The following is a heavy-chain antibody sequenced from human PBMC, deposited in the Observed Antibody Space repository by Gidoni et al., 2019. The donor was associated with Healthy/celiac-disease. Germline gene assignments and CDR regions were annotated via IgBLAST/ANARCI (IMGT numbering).Heavy chain of an antibody. CDR3: ARDKVGELLSYGYFDY. V-gene: IGHV3-33*01. CDR1: GVTFSSYG. D-gene: IGHD1-26*01. CDR2: IWYDGSNK. J-gene: IGHJ4*02. Sequence: QVQLVESGGGVVQPGRSLRLSCAASGVTFSSYGMHWVRQAPGKGLEWVAVIWYDGSNKYYADSVKGRFTISRDNSKNTLFLQMNSLRAEDTAVYYCARDKVGELLSYGYFDYWGQGTLVTVSS.